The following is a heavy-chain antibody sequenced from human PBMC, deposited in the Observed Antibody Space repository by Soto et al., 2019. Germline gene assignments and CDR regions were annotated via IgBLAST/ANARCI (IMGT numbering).Heavy chain of an antibody. CDR2: ISSSGSTI. J-gene: IGHJ6*02. CDR1: GFTFSSYE. CDR3: ARSLPLWFGESYGMDV. V-gene: IGHV3-48*03. Sequence: GGSLRLSCAASGFTFSSYEMNWVRQAPGKGLEWVSYISSSGSTIYYADSVKGRFTISRDNAKNSLYLQMNSLRAEDTAVYYCARSLPLWFGESYGMDVWGQGTTVTVSS. D-gene: IGHD3-10*01.